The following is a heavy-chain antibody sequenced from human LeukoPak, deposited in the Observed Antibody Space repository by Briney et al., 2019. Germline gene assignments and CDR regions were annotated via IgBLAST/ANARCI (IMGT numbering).Heavy chain of an antibody. CDR2: IIPILGIP. Sequence: SVKVSCKPSGGSFSSYTISGVRPAPRQGREWMGRIIPILGIPNYAQQFQGRVTITADKSTSTASLELSRLRSADTAVYYCARERYYSSGYRDYWGQGTLVTVSS. J-gene: IGHJ4*02. CDR3: ARERYYSSGYRDY. CDR1: GGSFSSYT. D-gene: IGHD3-22*01. V-gene: IGHV1-69*04.